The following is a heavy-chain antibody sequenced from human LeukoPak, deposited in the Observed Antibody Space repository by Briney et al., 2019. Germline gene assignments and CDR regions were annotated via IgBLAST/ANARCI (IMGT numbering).Heavy chain of an antibody. Sequence: ASVKVSCKVSGYTLTELSMHWVRQAPGKGLEWMGGFDPEDGETIYAQKFQGRVTMTEDTSTDTTYMELSSLRSEDTAVYYCATRASKSDIVVVPSDYYGMDVWGQGTTVTVSS. CDR1: GYTLTELS. V-gene: IGHV1-24*01. CDR2: FDPEDGET. J-gene: IGHJ6*02. D-gene: IGHD2-2*01. CDR3: ATRASKSDIVVVPSDYYGMDV.